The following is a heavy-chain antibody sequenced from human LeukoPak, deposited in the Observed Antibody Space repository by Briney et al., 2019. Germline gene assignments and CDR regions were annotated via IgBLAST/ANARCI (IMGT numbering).Heavy chain of an antibody. D-gene: IGHD3-16*01. CDR1: GFTFRSYS. CDR2: IYYSGST. J-gene: IGHJ6*02. V-gene: IGHV4-31*02. CDR3: ARVGGDSSSGMDV. Sequence: LRLSCAASGFTFRSYSMRWVRQAPVKGLEWIGYIYYSGSTYYNPSLKSRVTISVDTSKNQFSLKLSSVTAADTAVYYCARVGGDSSSGMDVWGQGTTVTVSS.